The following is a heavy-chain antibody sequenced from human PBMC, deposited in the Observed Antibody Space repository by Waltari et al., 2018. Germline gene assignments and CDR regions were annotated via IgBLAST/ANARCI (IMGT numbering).Heavy chain of an antibody. D-gene: IGHD3-22*01. CDR1: EFPFGAFW. Sequence: EVQLVESGGGLVQPGGSLRLSCAASEFPFGAFWMHWVRQAPGKGLEWVSRIKGDGFETSYADSVRGRFTISRDNARNTLYLQMNSLTVEDTAMYYCARVYFYDRSGYLPHGLDVWGQGTTVVVSS. J-gene: IGHJ6*02. CDR3: ARVYFYDRSGYLPHGLDV. CDR2: IKGDGFET. V-gene: IGHV3-74*01.